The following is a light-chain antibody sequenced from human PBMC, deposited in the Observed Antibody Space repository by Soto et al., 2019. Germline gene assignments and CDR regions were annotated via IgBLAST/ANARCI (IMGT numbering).Light chain of an antibody. Sequence: QSSLTQPASVSGCPGQSITISCTGASTDVDGYDYGSWYQQHPGQAPKLMIYDVNNRPSGVSYRFSGSTSGYTASLTISGLQAADDADYYFSSYTRSAPSYVFGTGNKV. J-gene: IGLJ1*01. CDR2: DVN. CDR1: STDVDGYDY. V-gene: IGLV2-14*03. CDR3: SSYTRSAPSYV.